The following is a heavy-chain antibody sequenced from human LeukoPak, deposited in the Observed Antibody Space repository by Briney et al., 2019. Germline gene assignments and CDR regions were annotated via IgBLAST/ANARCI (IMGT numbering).Heavy chain of an antibody. D-gene: IGHD3-10*01. CDR3: ARLGWLFGSGSMNWFDT. CDR2: IYYDGIT. CDR1: GGSITGNSYY. V-gene: IGHV4-39*01. Sequence: SETLSLTCTVSGGSITGNSYYWGWIRQTPGKGLEWIGSIYYDGITYYNPSLKCRVTVSVDTSKNQFSLRLPSVTAADTAVYYCARLGWLFGSGSMNWFDTWGQGTLVTVSS. J-gene: IGHJ5*02.